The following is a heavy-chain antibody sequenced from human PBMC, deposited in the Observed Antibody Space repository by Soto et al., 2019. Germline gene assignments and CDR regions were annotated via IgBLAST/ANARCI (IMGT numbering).Heavy chain of an antibody. CDR1: GFTCSSYG. V-gene: IGHV3-30*18. CDR2: ISYDGSNK. Sequence: GGSLRLSCAASGFTCSSYGMHWVRQAPGKGLEWVAVISYDGSNKYYADSVKGRFTISRDNSKNTLYLQMNSLRAEDTAVYYCAKAYYYDSSGYYFSSAFDIWGQGTMVTVSS. D-gene: IGHD3-22*01. J-gene: IGHJ3*02. CDR3: AKAYYYDSSGYYFSSAFDI.